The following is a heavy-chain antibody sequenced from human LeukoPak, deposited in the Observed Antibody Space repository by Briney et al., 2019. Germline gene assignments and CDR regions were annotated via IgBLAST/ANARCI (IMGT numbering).Heavy chain of an antibody. CDR2: VRGSGGTT. CDR3: AKDAPGFQLLNYMDV. Sequence: PGGSLRLSCAASGFTFSTFAMSWVRQAPGKGLEWVSSVRGSGGTTYYSDSVKGRFIISRDNSENTLYLQMNSLRAEDTAVYYCAKDAPGFQLLNYMDVWGKGTTVTVSS. J-gene: IGHJ6*03. CDR1: GFTFSTFA. D-gene: IGHD1-26*01. V-gene: IGHV3-23*01.